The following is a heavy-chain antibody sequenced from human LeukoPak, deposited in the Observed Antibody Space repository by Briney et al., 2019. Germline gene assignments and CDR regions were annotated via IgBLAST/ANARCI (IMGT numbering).Heavy chain of an antibody. CDR1: GFTFSSYG. J-gene: IGHJ4*02. V-gene: IGHV3-33*08. CDR3: ATASGTYTITY. CDR2: IWYDGSNK. D-gene: IGHD3-16*01. Sequence: GGSLRLSCAASGFTFSSYGMQWVRQAPGKGLEWVAVIWYDGSNKYYADSVKGRFTISRDNSKNTLYLEVNSLRVEDTAVYYCATASGTYTITYWGQGTLVTVPS.